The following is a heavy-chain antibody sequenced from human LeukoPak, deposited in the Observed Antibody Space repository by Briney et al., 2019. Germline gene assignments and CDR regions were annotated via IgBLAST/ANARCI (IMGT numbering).Heavy chain of an antibody. D-gene: IGHD4/OR15-4a*01. Sequence: GGSVRLSCAASGFTFSSYEMNWVRQAPGKGLEWVSYISSSGSTIYYADSVKGRFTISRGNAKNSLYLQMNSLRAEDTAVYYCARGLGDYGGAFDIWGQGTMVTVSS. CDR1: GFTFSSYE. J-gene: IGHJ3*02. V-gene: IGHV3-48*03. CDR2: ISSSGSTI. CDR3: ARGLGDYGGAFDI.